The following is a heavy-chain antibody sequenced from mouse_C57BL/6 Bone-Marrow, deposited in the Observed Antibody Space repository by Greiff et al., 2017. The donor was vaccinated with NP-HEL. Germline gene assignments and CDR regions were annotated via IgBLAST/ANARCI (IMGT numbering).Heavy chain of an antibody. CDR2: IHPNSGST. CDR1: GYTFTSYW. V-gene: IGHV1-64*01. D-gene: IGHD2-1*01. Sequence: QVQLQQPGAELVKPGASVKLSCKASGYTFTSYWMHWVKQRPGQGLEWIGMIHPNSGSTNYNEKFKSKATLTVDKSSSTAYMQLSSLTSEDSAVYYCAISYGNYLAWFAYWGQGTLVTVSA. J-gene: IGHJ3*01. CDR3: AISYGNYLAWFAY.